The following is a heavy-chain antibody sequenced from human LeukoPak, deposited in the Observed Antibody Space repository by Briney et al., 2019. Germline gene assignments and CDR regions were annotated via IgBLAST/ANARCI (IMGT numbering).Heavy chain of an antibody. V-gene: IGHV3-23*01. D-gene: IGHD5-24*01. CDR3: ARGRWLQNY. CDR2: INTGGGTT. CDR1: GFTFSSFA. Sequence: GGSLRLSCAASGFTFSSFAMTWVRQAPGKGLEWVSVINTGGGTTDYADSVKGRFTISRDNSKNTLYLQMNSLRAEDTAVYYCARGRWLQNYWGQGTLVTVSS. J-gene: IGHJ4*02.